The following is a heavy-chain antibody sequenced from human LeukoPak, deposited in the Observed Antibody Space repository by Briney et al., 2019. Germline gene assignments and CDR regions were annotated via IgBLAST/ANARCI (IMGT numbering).Heavy chain of an antibody. V-gene: IGHV3-23*01. CDR1: GFTFSSYA. CDR2: ISVRGGST. D-gene: IGHD1-1*01. J-gene: IGHJ4*02. CDR3: AKDRLAGSPYYFDY. Sequence: GGSLRLSCAASGFTFSSYAMRWGRQAPGKGLEWVSGISVRGGSTYYADSVKGRFTISRDNSKNTLYLQMDSLRAEDTAVYYCAKDRLAGSPYYFDYWGQGTLV.